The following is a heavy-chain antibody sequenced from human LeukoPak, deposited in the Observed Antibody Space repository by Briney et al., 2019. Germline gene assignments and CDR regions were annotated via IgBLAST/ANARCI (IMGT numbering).Heavy chain of an antibody. D-gene: IGHD2-15*01. CDR1: GFTFSSCA. J-gene: IGHJ4*02. Sequence: PGGSLRLSCAASGFTFSSCAMHWVRQAPGKGLEWVAVISYDGSNKYYADSVKGRFTISRDNSKNTLYLQMNSLRAEDTAVYYCARGDIDQDIVVVVAATVGAFDYWGQGTLVTVSS. CDR2: ISYDGSNK. V-gene: IGHV3-30-3*01. CDR3: ARGDIDQDIVVVVAATVGAFDY.